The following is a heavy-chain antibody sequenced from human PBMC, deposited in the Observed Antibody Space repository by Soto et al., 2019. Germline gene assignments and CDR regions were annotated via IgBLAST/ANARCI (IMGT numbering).Heavy chain of an antibody. Sequence: GGSLRLSCAASGFTFNNFVMSWVRQAPGKGLEWVSSVTGGGTTYYADSVKGRFTISRDNSQNTLYLQMNSLRAEDTAVYYCAKAVTYYDFWSGWNFDCWGQGTLVTVSS. D-gene: IGHD3-3*01. CDR1: GFTFNNFV. V-gene: IGHV3-23*01. J-gene: IGHJ4*02. CDR3: AKAVTYYDFWSGWNFDC. CDR2: VTGGGTT.